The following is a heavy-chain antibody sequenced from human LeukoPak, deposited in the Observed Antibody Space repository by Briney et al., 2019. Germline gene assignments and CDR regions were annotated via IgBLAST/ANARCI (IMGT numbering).Heavy chain of an antibody. CDR2: ISYNGNT. J-gene: IGHJ4*02. Sequence: SGTLSLTCAVSGGSISSFYWSWIRHPPGKGLEWIGYISYNGNTKYDPSLKSRVTISVDTSKNQFSLKLSCVTAADTAVYYCARDYGGKFDYWGQGTLVTVSS. V-gene: IGHV4-59*01. CDR3: ARDYGGKFDY. D-gene: IGHD4-23*01. CDR1: GGSISSFY.